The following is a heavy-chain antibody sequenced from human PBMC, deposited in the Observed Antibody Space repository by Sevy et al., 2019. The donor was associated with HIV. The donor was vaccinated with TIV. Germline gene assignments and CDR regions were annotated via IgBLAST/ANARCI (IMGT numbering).Heavy chain of an antibody. V-gene: IGHV3-7*01. J-gene: IGHJ4*02. CDR1: GFSFSANW. CDR2: IKGDGSDK. Sequence: GGSLRLSCAASGFSFSANWMNWVRQAPGKGLEWVANIKGDGSDKHYVDSVDGRFTISRDNAKNVLYLQMNSLTVEDTAVYYCAHETFGRFESWGQGTLVTVSS. CDR3: AHETFGRFES. D-gene: IGHD3-16*01.